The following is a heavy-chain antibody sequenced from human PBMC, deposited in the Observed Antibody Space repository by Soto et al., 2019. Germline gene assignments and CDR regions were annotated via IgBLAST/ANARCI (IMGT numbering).Heavy chain of an antibody. CDR1: GFTFDDYA. CDR3: AKDILSGHYYYYYGMDV. CDR2: ISWNSGSI. Sequence: PGGSLRLSCAASGFTFDDYAMHWVRQAPGKGLEWVSGISWNSGSIGYADSVKGRFTISRDNAKNSLYLQMNSLRAEDTALYYCAKDILSGHYYYYYGMDVWGQGTTVTVS. D-gene: IGHD2-8*01. J-gene: IGHJ6*02. V-gene: IGHV3-9*01.